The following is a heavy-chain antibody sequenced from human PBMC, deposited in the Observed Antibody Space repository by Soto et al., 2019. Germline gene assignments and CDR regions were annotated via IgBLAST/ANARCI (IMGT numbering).Heavy chain of an antibody. CDR2: IYYSGTT. V-gene: IGHV4-59*11. CDR3: ARDFGYFGVDV. Sequence: SETLSLTCSVSGDSMKTHYWSWIRQPPGKGLEWIGYIYYSGTTNRNPSLESRVTISMDTSENRFALKLTSVTDADTAVYFCARDFGYFGVDVWGQGTTVTVSS. D-gene: IGHD3-3*01. J-gene: IGHJ6*02. CDR1: GDSMKTHY.